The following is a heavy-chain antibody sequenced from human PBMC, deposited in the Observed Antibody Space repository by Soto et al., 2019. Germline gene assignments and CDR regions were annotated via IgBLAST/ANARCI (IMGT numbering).Heavy chain of an antibody. CDR2: IYSGGST. CDR3: ARDGIGYSYGHRYYFDY. Sequence: GGSLRLSCAASGFTVSSNYMSWVRQAPGKGLEWVSVIYSGGSTYYADSVKGRFTISRDNSKNTLYLQMNSLRAEDTAVYYCARDGIGYSYGHRYYFDYWGQGT. D-gene: IGHD5-18*01. V-gene: IGHV3-66*01. CDR1: GFTVSSNY. J-gene: IGHJ4*02.